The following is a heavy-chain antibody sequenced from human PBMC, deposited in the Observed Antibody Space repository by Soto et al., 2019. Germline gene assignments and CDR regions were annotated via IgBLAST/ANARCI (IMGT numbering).Heavy chain of an antibody. V-gene: IGHV4-59*08. CDR1: GGFLDRSY. D-gene: IGHD2-8*01. Sequence: QVQLQESGPRLVKPAETLSLTCTVSGGFLDRSYWSWIRQSPGKGLEWIGYVYESGSTSYNPSLKSRVAASVDMSKNLFSLTLTSVTAADTAVYYCVRYLPVPMAVGSFDIWGRGTLITVSS. CDR3: VRYLPVPMAVGSFDI. J-gene: IGHJ3*02. CDR2: VYESGST.